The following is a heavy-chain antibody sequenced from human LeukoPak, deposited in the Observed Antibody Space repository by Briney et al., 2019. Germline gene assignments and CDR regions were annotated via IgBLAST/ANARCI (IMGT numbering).Heavy chain of an antibody. V-gene: IGHV1-69*13. Sequence: ASVKVSCKASGGTFSSYAISWVRQAPGQGLEWMGGIIPIFGTANYAQKFQGRVTITVDESTSTAYMELSSLRSEDTAVYYCARAGTADVDTAMVYFDYWGQGTLVTVSS. CDR2: IIPIFGTA. CDR1: GGTFSSYA. D-gene: IGHD5-18*01. CDR3: ARAGTADVDTAMVYFDY. J-gene: IGHJ4*02.